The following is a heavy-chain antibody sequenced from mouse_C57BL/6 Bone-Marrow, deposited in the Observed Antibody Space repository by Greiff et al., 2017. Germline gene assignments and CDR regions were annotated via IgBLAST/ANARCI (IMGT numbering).Heavy chain of an antibody. CDR1: GFTFSSYG. CDR3: VSVVAYYYAMDY. Sequence: EVQRVESGGDLVKPGGSLKLSCAASGFTFSSYGMSWVRQTPDKRLEWVATISSGGSYTYYPDSVKGRFTISRDNAKNTLYLQMSSLKSEDTAMYYCVSVVAYYYAMDYWGQGTSVTVSS. J-gene: IGHJ4*01. V-gene: IGHV5-6*01. CDR2: ISSGGSYT. D-gene: IGHD1-1*01.